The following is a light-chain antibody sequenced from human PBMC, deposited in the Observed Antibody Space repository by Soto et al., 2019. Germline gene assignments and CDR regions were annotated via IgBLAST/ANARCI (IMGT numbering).Light chain of an antibody. J-gene: IGKJ1*01. V-gene: IGKV1-5*01. CDR3: QHYNCHSEA. CDR1: QSSGSW. CDR2: DAS. Sequence: IRMTQSASTLSASAGDRATLTCRVCQSSGSWVAWYQQTPGNARKLLIYDASSVESGVPSRFSGSGSGTESTLTISSLQPDDFVTYCCQHYNCHSEAFGQGTKVDI.